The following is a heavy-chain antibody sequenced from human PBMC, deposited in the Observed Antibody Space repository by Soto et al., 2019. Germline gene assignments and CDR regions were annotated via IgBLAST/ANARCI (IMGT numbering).Heavy chain of an antibody. CDR2: IIPIFGTA. CDR1: GGTFSSYA. D-gene: IGHD6-6*01. V-gene: IGHV1-69*13. Sequence: ASVKVSCKASGGTFSSYAISWVRQAPGQGLEWMGGIIPIFGTANYAQKFQGRVTITADESTSTAYMELSSLRSEATAVYYCARVLFIAARPGYFDYWGQGTLVTVSS. J-gene: IGHJ4*02. CDR3: ARVLFIAARPGYFDY.